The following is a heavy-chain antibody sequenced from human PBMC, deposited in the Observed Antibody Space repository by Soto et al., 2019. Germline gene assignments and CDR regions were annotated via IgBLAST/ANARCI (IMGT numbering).Heavy chain of an antibody. CDR3: ARQGVALELDL. V-gene: IGHV3-73*01. CDR2: IRNKANGYAT. D-gene: IGHD1-7*01. CDR1: GFTFNIAA. J-gene: IGHJ5*02. Sequence: EVQLVDSGGGLVQPGGSLKLSCAASGFTFNIAAIHWVRQASGKGLEWVGLIRNKANGYATAYAASVRGRITVSRDDSKNMAFLEINSLTTEDTAVYYCARQGVALELDLWGQGTLVTVSS.